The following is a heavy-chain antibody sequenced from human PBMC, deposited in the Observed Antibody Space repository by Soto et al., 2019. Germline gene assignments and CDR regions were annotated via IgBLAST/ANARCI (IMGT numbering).Heavy chain of an antibody. Sequence: QVQLVESGGGVVQPGRSLRLSCAASGFTFSSYAMHWVRQAPGKGLEWVAVISYDGSNKYYADSVQGRFTISRDNSKNTLYLQMNGLRSEDTAVYYCARVIVVVVGATQLGYWGQGTLVTVSS. CDR2: ISYDGSNK. CDR1: GFTFSSYA. CDR3: ARVIVVVVGATQLGY. V-gene: IGHV3-30-3*01. D-gene: IGHD2-15*01. J-gene: IGHJ4*02.